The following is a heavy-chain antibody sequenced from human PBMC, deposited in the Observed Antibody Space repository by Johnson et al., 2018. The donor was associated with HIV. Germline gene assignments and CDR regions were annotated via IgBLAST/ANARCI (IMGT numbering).Heavy chain of an antibody. Sequence: VQLVESGGGVVQPGGSLRLSCAASGFTFSTYGMHWVRQSPGKGLVWVSRITSDGSSTNYADSVKGRFTIPRDNATNSLYLQMNSLRAEDTAVYYCARDQSEVDAFDIWGQGTMVTVSS. CDR1: GFTFSTYG. J-gene: IGHJ3*02. CDR3: ARDQSEVDAFDI. V-gene: IGHV3-74*01. CDR2: ITSDGSST.